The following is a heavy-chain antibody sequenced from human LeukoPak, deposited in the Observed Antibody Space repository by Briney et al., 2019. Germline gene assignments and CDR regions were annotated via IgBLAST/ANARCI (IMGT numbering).Heavy chain of an antibody. CDR1: GGTFSSYA. Sequence: GASVKVSCKASGGTFSSYAISWVRQAPGQGLEWMGRIIPIFGTAKYAQKFQGRVTITTDESTSTAYMELSSLRSEDTAVYYCARDSITMVRGEVYYYYYMDVWGKGTTVTVSS. CDR3: ARDSITMVRGEVYYYYYMDV. CDR2: IIPIFGTA. J-gene: IGHJ6*03. V-gene: IGHV1-69*05. D-gene: IGHD3-10*01.